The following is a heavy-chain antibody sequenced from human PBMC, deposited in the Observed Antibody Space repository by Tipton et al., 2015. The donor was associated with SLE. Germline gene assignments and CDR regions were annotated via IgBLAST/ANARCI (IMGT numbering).Heavy chain of an antibody. J-gene: IGHJ6*03. D-gene: IGHD1-26*01. V-gene: IGHV4-39*07. CDR2: IYYSGST. CDR1: GGSISSSSYY. CDR3: ARVGSSYMDV. Sequence: TLSLTCTVSGGSISSSSYYWGWIRQPPGKGLEWIGSIYYSGSTYYNPSLKSRVTMSVDTSKNQFSLKLSSVTAADTAVYYCARVGSSYMDVWGKGTTVNVSS.